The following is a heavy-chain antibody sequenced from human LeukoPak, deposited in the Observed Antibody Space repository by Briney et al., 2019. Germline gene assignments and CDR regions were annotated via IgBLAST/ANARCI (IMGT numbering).Heavy chain of an antibody. CDR2: INSDGSST. CDR3: ARDRYPAAREFDY. D-gene: IGHD2-2*01. Sequence: PGGSLGLSCAASGFAFSTYWMHWVRQAPGKGLVWVSRINSDGSSTSYADSVKGRFTISRDNAKNTLYLQMNSLRGEDTAVYYCARDRYPAAREFDYWGQGTLVTVSS. CDR1: GFAFSTYW. J-gene: IGHJ4*02. V-gene: IGHV3-74*01.